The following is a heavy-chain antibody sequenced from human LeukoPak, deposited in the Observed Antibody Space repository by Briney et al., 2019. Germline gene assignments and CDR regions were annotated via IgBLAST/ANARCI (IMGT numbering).Heavy chain of an antibody. D-gene: IGHD1-14*01. V-gene: IGHV4-34*01. CDR3: ARGYGNFDY. Sequence: TSETLSLTCAVYGGSFSGYYWSWIRQPPGKGLEWIGEINHSGSTNYNPSLKSRVTISVDTSKNQFSLKLSSVTAADTAVYYCARGYGNFDYWGQGTLVTVSS. J-gene: IGHJ4*02. CDR1: GGSFSGYY. CDR2: INHSGST.